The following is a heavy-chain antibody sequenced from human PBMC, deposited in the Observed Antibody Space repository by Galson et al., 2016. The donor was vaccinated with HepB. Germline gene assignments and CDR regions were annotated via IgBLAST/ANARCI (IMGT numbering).Heavy chain of an antibody. Sequence: SLRLSCAGSGFIFSGSVMHWVRQASGKGLEWVGRIRSKTHSSATAYATSVEGSFTISRDDSKNTTYLLMNSLKTEDTAVYYCSSRDFTHYGVDYWGLGTLVIVSS. J-gene: IGHJ4*02. D-gene: IGHD3-16*01. CDR3: SSRDFTHYGVDY. CDR2: IRSKTHSSAT. CDR1: GFIFSGSV. V-gene: IGHV3-73*01.